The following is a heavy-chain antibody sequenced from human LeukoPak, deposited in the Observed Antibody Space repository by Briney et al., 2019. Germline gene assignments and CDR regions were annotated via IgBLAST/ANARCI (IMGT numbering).Heavy chain of an antibody. V-gene: IGHV3-9*01. D-gene: IGHD3-22*01. J-gene: IGHJ4*02. Sequence: GGSLRLSCAASGFTFDDYAMHWVRHAPGKGLEWVSGISWNSGSIGYADSVKGRFTISRDNAKNSLYLQMNSLRAEDTALYYCATSNYYDSSGSIDYWGQGTLVTVSS. CDR3: ATSNYYDSSGSIDY. CDR2: ISWNSGSI. CDR1: GFTFDDYA.